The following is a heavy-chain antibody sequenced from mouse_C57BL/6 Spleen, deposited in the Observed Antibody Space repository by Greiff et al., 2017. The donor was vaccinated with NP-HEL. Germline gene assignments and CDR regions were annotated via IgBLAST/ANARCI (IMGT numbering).Heavy chain of an antibody. CDR1: GFSLTSYG. CDR2: LWSGGST. CDR3: ATSTMVTTGFAY. D-gene: IGHD2-2*01. J-gene: IGHJ3*01. Sequence: QVQLKESGPGLVQPSQSLSITCTVSGFSLTSYGVHWVRQSPGKGLEWLGVLWSGGSTDYTAAFISRLSISKDNSKSQVFFKMNSLQADDTAIYYCATSTMVTTGFAYWGQGTLVTVSA. V-gene: IGHV2-2*01.